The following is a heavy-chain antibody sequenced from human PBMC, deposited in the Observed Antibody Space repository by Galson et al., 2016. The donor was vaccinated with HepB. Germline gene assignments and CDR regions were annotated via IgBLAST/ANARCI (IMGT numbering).Heavy chain of an antibody. D-gene: IGHD3-3*01. Sequence: QSGAEVTKPGESLKISCKASGYSFPNFWIGWVRQVPGKGLEWMGIIYPDDSDVRYSPSFQGQVTISVDKAMSTAYLQWKSLKASDSATSYCLRRYDFWRDPVDYWGQGTQVIVSS. J-gene: IGHJ4*02. CDR3: LRRYDFWRDPVDY. V-gene: IGHV5-51*01. CDR1: GYSFPNFW. CDR2: IYPDDSDV.